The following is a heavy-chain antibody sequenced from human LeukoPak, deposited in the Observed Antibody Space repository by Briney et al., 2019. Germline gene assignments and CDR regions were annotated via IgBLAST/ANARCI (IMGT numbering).Heavy chain of an antibody. CDR1: GGSISRGSYF. CDR3: ARGGIPDY. CDR2: FYTSATP. V-gene: IGHV4-61*02. J-gene: IGHJ4*02. Sequence: PSQTLSLTCTVSGGSISRGSYFWSWIRQPAGKGLEWIGRFYTSATPNYNPSLKSRVTISVDTSRNQFSLKLSSVTAADTAVYYCARGGIPDYWGQGILVTVSS. D-gene: IGHD2-21*01.